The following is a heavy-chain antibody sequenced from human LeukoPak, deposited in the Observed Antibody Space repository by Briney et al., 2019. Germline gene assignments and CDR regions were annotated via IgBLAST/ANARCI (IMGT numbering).Heavy chain of an antibody. CDR3: ARGPDCSSTSCAVDY. CDR1: GGSFSGYY. D-gene: IGHD2-2*01. J-gene: IGHJ4*02. Sequence: SETLSLTCAVYGGSFSGYYWSWIRQPPGKGLEWIGEISHSGSTNYNPSLKSRVTLSIDTSKNQFSLKLTSVNTADKAVFYCARGPDCSSTSCAVDYWGQGALVTVSS. CDR2: ISHSGST. V-gene: IGHV4-34*01.